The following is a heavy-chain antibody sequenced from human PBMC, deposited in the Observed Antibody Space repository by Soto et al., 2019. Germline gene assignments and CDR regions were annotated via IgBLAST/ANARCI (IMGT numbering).Heavy chain of an antibody. J-gene: IGHJ6*02. CDR3: ARDTTRAMLRVYYGMDV. V-gene: IGHV3-33*01. D-gene: IGHD3-10*01. CDR1: GFTFSSYG. Sequence: QVQLVESGGGVVQPGRSLRLSCAASGFTFSSYGMHWVRQAPGKGLEWVAVIWYDGSNKYYADSVKGRFTISRDNSKNTLYLKMNSLRAEYTAVYYCARDTTRAMLRVYYGMDVWGQGTTVTVCS. CDR2: IWYDGSNK.